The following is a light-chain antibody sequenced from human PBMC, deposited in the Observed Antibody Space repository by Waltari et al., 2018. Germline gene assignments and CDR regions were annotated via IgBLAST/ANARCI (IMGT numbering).Light chain of an antibody. V-gene: IGKV1-9*01. CDR1: QGISRS. CDR3: QQLNRYPRT. CDR2: AAS. Sequence: DIQLTQSPSFLSASVGDRVTIACRGSQGISRSLAWYQQKPGKAPKLRIYAASTLQSGVPSRFSGDGSGTEFTLTISSPQPEDSATYYCQQLNRYPRTFGQGTKLEIK. J-gene: IGKJ2*01.